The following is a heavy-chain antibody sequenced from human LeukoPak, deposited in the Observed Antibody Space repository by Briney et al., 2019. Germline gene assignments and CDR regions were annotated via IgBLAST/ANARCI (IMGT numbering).Heavy chain of an antibody. V-gene: IGHV3-30*03. J-gene: IGHJ4*02. CDR2: TSYDGSNK. D-gene: IGHD2-15*01. Sequence: GGSLRLSCAASGFSFSNYSMHWVRQTPGKGLEWVAVTSYDGSNKYYADSVKGRFTISRDNSKNTLYLQMNSLRAEDTAVYYCARETTIYCSGGSCYSALDYWGQGTLVTVSS. CDR1: GFSFSNYS. CDR3: ARETTIYCSGGSCYSALDY.